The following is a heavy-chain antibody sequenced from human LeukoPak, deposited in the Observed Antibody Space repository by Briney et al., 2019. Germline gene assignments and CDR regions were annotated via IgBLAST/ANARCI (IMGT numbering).Heavy chain of an antibody. CDR3: AKDSGPGSYYPTGDEY. CDR2: ISDSGGGT. CDR1: GFIFSNYA. V-gene: IGHV3-23*01. D-gene: IGHD3-10*01. J-gene: IGHJ4*02. Sequence: PGGSLRLSCAASGFIFSNYAMTWVRQAPETGLKWVSSISDSGGGTHYADSVKGRFTISRDNSKSTLYLQMNSLRAEDTAVYYCAKDSGPGSYYPTGDEYWSQGILVTVSS.